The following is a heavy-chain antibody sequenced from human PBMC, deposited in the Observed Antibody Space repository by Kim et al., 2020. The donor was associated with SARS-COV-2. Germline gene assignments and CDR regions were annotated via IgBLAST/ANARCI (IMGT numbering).Heavy chain of an antibody. CDR3: ARTTAMPILFDY. Sequence: YYADSVKGRFTISRHNSKNTLYLQMNSLRAEDTAVYYCARTTAMPILFDYWGQGTLVTVSS. D-gene: IGHD5-18*01. V-gene: IGHV3-53*04. J-gene: IGHJ4*02.